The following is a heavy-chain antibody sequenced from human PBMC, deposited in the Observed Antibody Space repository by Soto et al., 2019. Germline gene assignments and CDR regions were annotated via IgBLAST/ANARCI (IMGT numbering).Heavy chain of an antibody. CDR1: GGTFSSYA. D-gene: IGHD3-10*01. CDR2: IIPIFGTA. Sequence: SVKVSCKASGGTFSSYAISWVRPAPGQGLEWMGGIIPIFGTANYAQKFQGRVTITADESTSTAYMELSSLRSEDTAVYYCARDHNPASGYYYGSGSYDAFDIWGQGTMVTVSS. V-gene: IGHV1-69*13. CDR3: ARDHNPASGYYYGSGSYDAFDI. J-gene: IGHJ3*02.